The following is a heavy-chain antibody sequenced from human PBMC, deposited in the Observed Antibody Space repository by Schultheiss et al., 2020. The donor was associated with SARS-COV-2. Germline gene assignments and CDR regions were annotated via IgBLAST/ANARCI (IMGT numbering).Heavy chain of an antibody. CDR3: ARLPISSGWPPGYMDV. CDR2: LIPIFGTA. CDR1: GGTFSSYA. V-gene: IGHV1-69*13. Sequence: SVKVSCKASGGTFSSYAISWVRQAPGQGLEWMGGLIPIFGTANYAQKFQGRVTITADESTSTAYMELSSLRSEDTAVYYCARLPISSGWPPGYMDVWGKGTTVTVSS. D-gene: IGHD6-19*01. J-gene: IGHJ6*03.